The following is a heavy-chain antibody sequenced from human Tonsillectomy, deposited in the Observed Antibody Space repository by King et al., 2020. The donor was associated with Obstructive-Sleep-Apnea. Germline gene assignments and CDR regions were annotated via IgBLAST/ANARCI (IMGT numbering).Heavy chain of an antibody. D-gene: IGHD2-21*02. Sequence: VQLVESGGGVVQPGRSLRLSCAASGFTFSSYGMHWVRQAPGKGLEWVAVISYDGSNKYYADSVKGRFTISRDNSKNTLYLQMNSLRPEDTAVYYCAKDALAYSGGDCYVDYWGQGTLVTVSS. J-gene: IGHJ4*02. CDR1: GFTFSSYG. V-gene: IGHV3-30*18. CDR2: ISYDGSNK. CDR3: AKDALAYSGGDCYVDY.